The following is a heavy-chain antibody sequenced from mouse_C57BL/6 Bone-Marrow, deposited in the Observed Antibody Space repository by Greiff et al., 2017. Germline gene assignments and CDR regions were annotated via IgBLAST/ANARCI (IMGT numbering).Heavy chain of an antibody. CDR2: IDPENGDT. D-gene: IGHD4-1*01. J-gene: IGHJ3*01. CDR3: TTGTPFAY. V-gene: IGHV14-4*01. CDR1: GFNITDDY. Sequence: VQLQQSGAELVRPGASVKLSCTASGFNITDDYMHWVKQRPEQGLEWIGWIDPENGDTDYASKFQGKATITADTSSNTAYLQLSSLTSEDTAVYYCTTGTPFAYWGQGTLVTVSA.